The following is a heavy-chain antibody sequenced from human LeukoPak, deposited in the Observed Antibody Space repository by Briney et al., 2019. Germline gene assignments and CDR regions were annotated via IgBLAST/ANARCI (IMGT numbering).Heavy chain of an antibody. Sequence: PAGSRTLSCPASGLTFTSYSMNWVRQAAGKGLEWVSSISSSNSYIYYADSIKGRFTISRDNAKHSLYLQMNSLRAEETAVYYCVRDSRSSLSYIDWCDPWGQGTLVTVSS. CDR3: VRDSRSSLSYIDWCDP. D-gene: IGHD2-15*01. CDR1: GLTFTSYS. CDR2: ISSSNSYI. V-gene: IGHV3-21*01. J-gene: IGHJ5*02.